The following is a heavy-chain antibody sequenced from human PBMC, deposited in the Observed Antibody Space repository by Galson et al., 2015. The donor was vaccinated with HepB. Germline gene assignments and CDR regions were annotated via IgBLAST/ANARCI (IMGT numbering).Heavy chain of an antibody. V-gene: IGHV1-69*04. CDR1: GGTFSSYT. CDR2: IIPILGIA. J-gene: IGHJ4*02. Sequence: SVKVSCKASGGTFSSYTISWVRQAPGQGLEWMGRIIPILGIANYAQKFQGRVTITADKSTSTAYMELSSLRSEDTAVYYCARDEGGGSSWYGWAFDYWGQGTLVTVSS. CDR3: ARDEGGGSSWYGWAFDY. D-gene: IGHD6-13*01.